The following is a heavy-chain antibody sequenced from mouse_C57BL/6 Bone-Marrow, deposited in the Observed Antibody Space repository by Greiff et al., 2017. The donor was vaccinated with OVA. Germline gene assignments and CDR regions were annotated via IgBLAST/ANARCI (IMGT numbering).Heavy chain of an antibody. CDR2: IYPRSGNT. J-gene: IGHJ2*01. V-gene: IGHV1-81*01. Sequence: QVHVKQSGAELARPGASVKLSCKASGYTFTSYGISWVKQRTGQGLEWIGEIYPRSGNTYYNEKFKGKATLTADKSSSTAYMELRILTSEDSAVYFCARDPLITTVVHDYWGQGTTLTVSS. CDR1: GYTFTSYG. D-gene: IGHD1-1*01. CDR3: ARDPLITTVVHDY.